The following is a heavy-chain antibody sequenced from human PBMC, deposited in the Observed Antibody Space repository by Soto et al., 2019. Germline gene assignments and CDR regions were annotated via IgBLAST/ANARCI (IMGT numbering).Heavy chain of an antibody. Sequence: SETLSLTCTVSGGSISSYYWSWIRQPPGKGLEWIGYIYYSGGTNYNPSLKSRVTISVDTSKNQFSLKLISVTAADTAVYYCARVTTLWDYYGMDVWGQGTTVTVSS. J-gene: IGHJ6*02. CDR3: ARVTTLWDYYGMDV. CDR1: GGSISSYY. CDR2: IYYSGGT. D-gene: IGHD3-16*01. V-gene: IGHV4-59*01.